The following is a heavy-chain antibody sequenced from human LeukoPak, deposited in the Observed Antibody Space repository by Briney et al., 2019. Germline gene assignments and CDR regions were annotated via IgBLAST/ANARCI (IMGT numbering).Heavy chain of an antibody. CDR1: GFTFSSYW. V-gene: IGHV3-74*01. J-gene: IGHJ4*02. Sequence: PGGSLRLSCAASGFTFSSYWMHWVRQAPGKGQVWVSRLNIDGSSTSYADSVKGRFTISRDNAKNTLYLQMNSLRAEDTAVYYCASFPSYWGQGTLVTVSS. CDR2: LNIDGSST. CDR3: ASFPSY.